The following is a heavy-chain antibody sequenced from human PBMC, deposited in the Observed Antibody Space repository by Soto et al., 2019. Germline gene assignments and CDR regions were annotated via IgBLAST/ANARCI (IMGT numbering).Heavy chain of an antibody. CDR3: AKYNCSGGGCSRSFNI. CDR2: IGGRGEST. D-gene: IGHD2-15*01. V-gene: IGHV3-23*01. CDR1: GFTFSNFA. Sequence: ESGGGLVQPGGSLRLSCTASGFTFSNFAMAWARQGPGKGLEWVAAIGGRGESTYYANSVKGRFSISRDNSKNALYLQMNNLGAEDTAVYYCAKYNCSGGGCSRSFNIWGHGTMVTVSS. J-gene: IGHJ3*02.